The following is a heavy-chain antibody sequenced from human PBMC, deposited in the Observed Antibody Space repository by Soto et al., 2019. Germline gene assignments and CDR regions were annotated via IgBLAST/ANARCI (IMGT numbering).Heavy chain of an antibody. V-gene: IGHV3-21*01. CDR1: GFTFSSYS. CDR3: ARDESATVTTKDYYGMDV. D-gene: IGHD4-17*01. CDR2: ISSSSYI. Sequence: EVQLVESGGGLVKPGGSLRLSCAASGFTFSSYSMNWVRQAPGKGLEWVSSISSSSYIYYADSVKGRFTISRDNAKNSLYLQMNSLRAEDTAVYYCARDESATVTTKDYYGMDVWGQGTTVTVSS. J-gene: IGHJ6*02.